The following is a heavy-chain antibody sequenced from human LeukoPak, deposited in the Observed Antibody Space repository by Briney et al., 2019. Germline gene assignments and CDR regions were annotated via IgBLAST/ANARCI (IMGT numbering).Heavy chain of an antibody. J-gene: IGHJ4*02. Sequence: GGSLGLSCAASGFTFSSYAMSWVRQAPGKGLEYVSAISSNGGSTYYANSVKGRFTISRDNSKSSLYLQMGSLRPEDMAVYYCAREAFGMGAKYFDYWGQGTLVTVSS. D-gene: IGHD1-26*01. CDR2: ISSNGGST. CDR3: AREAFGMGAKYFDY. CDR1: GFTFSSYA. V-gene: IGHV3-64*01.